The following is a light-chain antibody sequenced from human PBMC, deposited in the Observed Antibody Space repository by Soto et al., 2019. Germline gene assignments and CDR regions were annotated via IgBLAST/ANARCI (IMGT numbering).Light chain of an antibody. CDR2: GAS. CDR3: QQLNSYPLT. CDR1: QAISSL. V-gene: IGKV1-9*01. Sequence: DIQLTQSPSFLSASVGGRVTITCRASQAISSLLAWYQQKPGKAPNLLIYGASTLQSGVPSRFSGSGSGTQFTLTISSLQPEDFATYYCQQLNSYPLTFGPGTTVDIK. J-gene: IGKJ3*01.